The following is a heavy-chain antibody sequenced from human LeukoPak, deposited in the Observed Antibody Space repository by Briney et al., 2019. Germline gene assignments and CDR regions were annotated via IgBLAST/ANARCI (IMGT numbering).Heavy chain of an antibody. CDR2: IYYSGNT. V-gene: IGHV4-59*01. J-gene: IGHJ4*02. CDR3: ARDAGTTFDY. D-gene: IGHD1-7*01. Sequence: PSETLSLTCTVSGGSISSYYWSWIRQPPGKGLEWIGYIYYSGNTNYNPSLKSRVTISVDTSKNQFSLKLTSVTAADTAVYYCARDAGTTFDYWGQGTLVTVSS. CDR1: GGSISSYY.